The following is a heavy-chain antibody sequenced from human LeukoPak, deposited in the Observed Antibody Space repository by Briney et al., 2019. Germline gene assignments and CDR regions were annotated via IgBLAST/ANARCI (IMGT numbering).Heavy chain of an antibody. CDR2: IYYSGTT. D-gene: IGHD1-26*01. V-gene: IGHV4-59*08. J-gene: IGHJ3*02. CDR3: ARGDSGSRGDAFDI. Sequence: SETLSLTCTVSGGSISNYYWNWIRQPPGKGLEWIGYIYYSGTTNYNPSLKSRVSMSVDTSKNQFSLKLSSVTAADTAVYYCARGDSGSRGDAFDIWGQGTMVTVSS. CDR1: GGSISNYY.